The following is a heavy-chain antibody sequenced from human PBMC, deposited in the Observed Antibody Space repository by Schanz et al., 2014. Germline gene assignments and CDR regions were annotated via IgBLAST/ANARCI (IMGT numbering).Heavy chain of an antibody. CDR3: AKDLGVDCGDGCFNWYFDL. Sequence: DVQLLESGGGLVQPGGSLRLSCAASGFSFGTYAMSWVRQAPGKGLLWVSSISGTGGDDTYYADSVKGRFTISRDNSRSTMYLQMNSLRAEDTAVYFCAKDLGVDCGDGCFNWYFDLWGRGTLVTVSS. CDR2: ISGTGGDDT. D-gene: IGHD2-21*02. CDR1: GFSFGTYA. J-gene: IGHJ2*01. V-gene: IGHV3-23*01.